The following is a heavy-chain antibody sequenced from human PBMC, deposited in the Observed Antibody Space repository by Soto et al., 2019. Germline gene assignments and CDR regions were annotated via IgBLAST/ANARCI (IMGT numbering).Heavy chain of an antibody. J-gene: IGHJ5*02. V-gene: IGHV3-48*03. CDR2: ITSGDAAT. CDR3: AREGSYGYGLFDL. Sequence: GSLRLSCTASGXSFSDFYMNWVRQAPGKGLEWISHITSGDAATYSADSVNCRFTISIYDARSSLFLQMIYLRGEYTAVYYFAREGSYGYGLFDLWGQGTLGTVSS. CDR1: GXSFSDFY. D-gene: IGHD5-18*01.